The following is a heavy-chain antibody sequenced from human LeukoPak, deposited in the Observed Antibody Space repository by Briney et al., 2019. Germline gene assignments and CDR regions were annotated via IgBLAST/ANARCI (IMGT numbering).Heavy chain of an antibody. CDR3: AREGQSST. V-gene: IGHV3-48*01. CDR2: ISRSSETI. D-gene: IGHD6-19*01. J-gene: IGHJ5*02. CDR1: GFTFSSSS. Sequence: SGGSLRLSCAASGFTFSSSSMNWVRQAPGKGLEWVSYISRSSETIYYADSVKGRFTISRDNAKNSLYLEMNSLRPEDTAVYYCAREGQSSTWGQGTLVTVSS.